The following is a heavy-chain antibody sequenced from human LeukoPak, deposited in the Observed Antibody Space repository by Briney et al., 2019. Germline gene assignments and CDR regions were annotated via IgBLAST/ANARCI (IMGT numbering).Heavy chain of an antibody. CDR1: GGSISSGSYY. CDR3: ARHSFSSHLDY. CDR2: IYTSGST. J-gene: IGHJ4*02. D-gene: IGHD3-3*02. Sequence: PSQTLSLTCTVSGGSISSGSYYWSWIRQPAGKGLEWIGRIYTSGSTNYNPSLKSRVTISVDTSKNQFSLKLSSVTAADTAVYYCARHSFSSHLDYWGQGTLVTVSS. V-gene: IGHV4-61*02.